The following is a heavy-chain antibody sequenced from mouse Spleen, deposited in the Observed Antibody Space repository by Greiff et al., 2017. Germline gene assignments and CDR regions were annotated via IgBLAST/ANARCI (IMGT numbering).Heavy chain of an antibody. CDR1: GYTFTSYG. D-gene: IGHD2-5*01. J-gene: IGHJ3*01. CDR3: ARREDSNPAWFAY. CDR2: IYPRSGNT. Sequence: QVQLKQSGAELARPGASVKLSCKASGYTFTSYGISWVKQRTGQGLEWIGEIYPRSGNTYYNEKFKGKATLTADKSSSTAYMELRSLTSEDSAVYFCARREDSNPAWFAYWGQGTLVTVSA. V-gene: IGHV1-81*01.